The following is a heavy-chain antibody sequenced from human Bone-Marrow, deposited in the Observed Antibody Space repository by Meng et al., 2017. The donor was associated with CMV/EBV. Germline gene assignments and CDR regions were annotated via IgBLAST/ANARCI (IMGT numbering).Heavy chain of an antibody. CDR2: INHSGST. Sequence: SETLSLTCAVYGGSFSGYYWSWIRQPPGKGLEWIGEINHSGSTNYNPSLKSRVTISVDTSKNQFSLKLSSVTAADTAVYYCARQEGGYCSSTSCANWFDPWGQGNRVNGAS. CDR3: ARQEGGYCSSTSCANWFDP. CDR1: GGSFSGYY. V-gene: IGHV4-34*01. D-gene: IGHD2-2*01. J-gene: IGHJ5*02.